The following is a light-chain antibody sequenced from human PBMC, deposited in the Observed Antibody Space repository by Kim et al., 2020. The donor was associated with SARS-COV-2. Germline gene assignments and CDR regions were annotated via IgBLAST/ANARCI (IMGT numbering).Light chain of an antibody. CDR2: DVN. Sequence: QSALTQPASVSGSPGQSITISCTGTSSDIGAYNCVSWYQQHPGRAPKLLIYDVNNRPSGVSNRFSGSKSGNTASLTISGLQAEDEADYYCCSYTTSTTDWVFGGGTQLTVL. J-gene: IGLJ3*02. V-gene: IGLV2-14*03. CDR1: SSDIGAYNC. CDR3: CSYTTSTTDWV.